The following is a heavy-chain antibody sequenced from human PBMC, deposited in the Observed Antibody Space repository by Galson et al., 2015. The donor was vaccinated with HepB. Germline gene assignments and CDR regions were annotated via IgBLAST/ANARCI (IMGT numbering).Heavy chain of an antibody. Sequence: SLTCTVSGGSISSSYWNWIRQPPGKGLEWIGYISYSGSTSYNPSLKSRVAISVDASKTQVSLKLSSVTAADTAVYYCARIPTMYSSCDLWGRGTLVTVSS. D-gene: IGHD6-19*01. CDR3: ARIPTMYSSCDL. V-gene: IGHV4-59*01. J-gene: IGHJ2*01. CDR2: ISYSGST. CDR1: GGSISSSY.